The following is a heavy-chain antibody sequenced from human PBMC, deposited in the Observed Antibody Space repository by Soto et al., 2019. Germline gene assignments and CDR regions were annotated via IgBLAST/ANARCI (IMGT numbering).Heavy chain of an antibody. V-gene: IGHV1-58*01. CDR2: IVVGSGNT. J-gene: IGHJ6*03. D-gene: IGHD4-17*01. CDR3: ARDGSTVTTELDYYYYMDV. CDR1: GFTFTSSA. Sequence: SVKVSCKASGFTFTSSAVQWVRQARGQRLEWIGWIVVGSGNTNYAQKFQERVTITRDMATSTAYMELSSLRSEDTAVYYCARDGSTVTTELDYYYYMDVWGKGTTVTVSS.